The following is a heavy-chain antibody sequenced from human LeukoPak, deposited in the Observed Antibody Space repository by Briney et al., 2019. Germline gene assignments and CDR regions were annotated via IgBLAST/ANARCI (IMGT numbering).Heavy chain of an antibody. CDR3: GRSNGGNTEGLRDFVDL. Sequence: GSLRLSCAASGFSFKNYGMHWVRQAAGKGLDWVAVILNDGSHQHYADSVKGRFTISRDQSKNTLYLQMNSLRAEDTAVYYCGRSNGGNTEGLRDFVDLWGQGTMITVSS. CDR2: ILNDGSHQ. D-gene: IGHD4-23*01. V-gene: IGHV3-33*05. J-gene: IGHJ3*01. CDR1: GFSFKNYG.